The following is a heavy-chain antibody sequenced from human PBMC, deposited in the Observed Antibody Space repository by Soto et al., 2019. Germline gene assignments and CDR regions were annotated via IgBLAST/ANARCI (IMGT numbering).Heavy chain of an antibody. V-gene: IGHV3-48*01. CDR2: ISSSSRTI. Sequence: EVQLVESGGGLIQPGGSLRLSCEASGFSFSDSGMNWVRRAPGKRLEWISYISSSSRTIYYAASVEGRFTISRDNVRNSVHLQMNSLRGEDTGVYYCARTRMEWALYFDNWGLGTLVTDSS. D-gene: IGHD3-3*01. J-gene: IGHJ4*02. CDR3: ARTRMEWALYFDN. CDR1: GFSFSDSG.